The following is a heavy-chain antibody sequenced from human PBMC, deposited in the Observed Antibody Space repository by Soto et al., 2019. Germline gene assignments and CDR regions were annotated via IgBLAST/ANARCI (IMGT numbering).Heavy chain of an antibody. CDR2: ISSSSSNI. CDR1: GFTFSSYS. J-gene: IGHJ5*02. Sequence: PGGSLRLSCAASGFTFSSYSMNWVRQAPGKGLEWVSYISSSSSNIYYADSVKGRFTISRDNAKNSLYLQMNSLRAEDTAVYYCATLPPRIEVVVTPIPTWGQGILVTVSS. V-gene: IGHV3-48*01. D-gene: IGHD2-21*02. CDR3: ATLPPRIEVVVTPIPT.